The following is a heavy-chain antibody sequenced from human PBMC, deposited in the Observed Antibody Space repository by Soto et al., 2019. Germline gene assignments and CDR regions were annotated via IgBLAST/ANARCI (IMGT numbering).Heavy chain of an antibody. CDR2: INHSGST. CDR1: GGSFSGYY. D-gene: IGHD3-9*01. Sequence: ETLSLTCAVYGGSFSGYYWSWIRQPPGNGLEWIGEINHSGSTNYNPSLKSRVTISVDTSKNQFSLKLSSVTAADTAVYYCARAVAYYDILTGYYNYYYYGMDVWGQGTTVT. V-gene: IGHV4-34*01. CDR3: ARAVAYYDILTGYYNYYYYGMDV. J-gene: IGHJ6*02.